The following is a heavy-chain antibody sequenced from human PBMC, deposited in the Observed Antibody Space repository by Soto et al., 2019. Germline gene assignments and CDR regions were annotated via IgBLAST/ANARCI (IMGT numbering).Heavy chain of an antibody. CDR2: IYYSGST. CDR1: GGSISSGGYY. V-gene: IGHV4-31*03. CDR3: ARYCSGGSCYFEKVANWFDP. D-gene: IGHD2-15*01. J-gene: IGHJ5*02. Sequence: SETLSLTCTVSGGSISSGGYYWSWIRQHPGKGLEWIGYIYYSGSTYYNPYLKSRVTISVDTSKNQFSLKLSSVTAADTAVYYCARYCSGGSCYFEKVANWFDPRGRGTLVTVSS.